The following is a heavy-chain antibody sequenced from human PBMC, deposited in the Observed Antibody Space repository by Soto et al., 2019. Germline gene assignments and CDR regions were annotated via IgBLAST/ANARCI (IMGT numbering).Heavy chain of an antibody. V-gene: IGHV1-8*01. CDR2: MNPKSANT. D-gene: IGHD4-4*01. J-gene: IGHJ4*02. CDR1: RYTFISYD. Sequence: ASVKVSCKASRYTFISYDINWVRQATGQGLEWMGWMNPKSANTGYAQNFRGRVTMTRNTSISTAYMELSSLRSEDTAVYYCARSPSWETTVTPYYFDYWGQGALVTVSS. CDR3: ARSPSWETTVTPYYFDY.